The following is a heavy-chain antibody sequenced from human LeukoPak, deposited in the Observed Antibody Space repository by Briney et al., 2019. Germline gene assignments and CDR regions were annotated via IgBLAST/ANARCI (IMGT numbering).Heavy chain of an antibody. Sequence: GGSLRLSCAASGFTFAEYTMHWVRQAPGKGLEWVSLISWNGARIHYGDSVKGRFAISRDNSKNSLYLQMNSLRTEDTALYYCVKDLVAASENVRGWYPMDYWGQGTLVTVSS. V-gene: IGHV3-43*01. CDR2: ISWNGARI. D-gene: IGHD6-19*01. CDR1: GFTFAEYT. CDR3: VKDLVAASENVRGWYPMDY. J-gene: IGHJ4*02.